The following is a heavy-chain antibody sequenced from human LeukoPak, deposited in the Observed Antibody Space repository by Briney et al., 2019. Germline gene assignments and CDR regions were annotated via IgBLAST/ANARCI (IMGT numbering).Heavy chain of an antibody. CDR2: IIPIFGTA. Sequence: SVKVSCKASGGTFSSYAISWVRQAPGQGPEWMGGIIPIFGTANYAQKFQGRVTITADESTSTAYMELSSLRSEDTAVYYCARGGDILTGVGEYYFDYWGQGTLVTVSS. CDR1: GGTFSSYA. J-gene: IGHJ4*02. CDR3: ARGGDILTGVGEYYFDY. V-gene: IGHV1-69*13. D-gene: IGHD3-9*01.